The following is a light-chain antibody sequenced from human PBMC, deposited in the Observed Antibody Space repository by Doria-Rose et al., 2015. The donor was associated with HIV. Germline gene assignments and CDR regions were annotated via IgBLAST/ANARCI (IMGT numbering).Light chain of an antibody. CDR1: SSHICAGFD. CDR3: QSYDSRLSVYV. J-gene: IGLJ1*01. Sequence: QPGLTQPPSVSGAPGQRVAISCTGSSSHICAGFDVTWYQQLPGTAPTLLIHGNTNRPSGVPDRFSGSKSGTSASLAISGLRAEDEADYYCQSYDSRLSVYVFGTGTKVTVL. V-gene: IGLV1-40*01. CDR2: GNT.